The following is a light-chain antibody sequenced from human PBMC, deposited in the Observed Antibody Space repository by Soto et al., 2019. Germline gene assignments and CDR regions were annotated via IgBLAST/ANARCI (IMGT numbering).Light chain of an antibody. CDR1: QGTNRY. J-gene: IGKJ2*01. CDR2: AAS. V-gene: IGKV1-9*01. CDR3: QQLNSYPYT. Sequence: DIQLTQSPSFLSVSVGDRVTVTCRASQGTNRYLAWYQQKPGKAPKLLIYAASTLQSGVPSRFSGSGSGTDFTLTISSLQPEDFATYYCQQLNSYPYTFGQGTKLEIK.